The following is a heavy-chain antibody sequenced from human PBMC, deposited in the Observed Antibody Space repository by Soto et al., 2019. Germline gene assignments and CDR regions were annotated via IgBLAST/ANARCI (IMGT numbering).Heavy chain of an antibody. CDR3: VRDSSRYYFANGAYSTRFAS. V-gene: IGHV3-30-3*01. CDR1: GFTFSHYV. Sequence: QVQLVESGGGVVQPGRSLRLSCAASGFTFSHYVMHWVRQAPGKGLEWVAVIAYDESYEFYADSVKGRFTISRDNTNNTLYLQMTSLVAEDTADYYCVRDSSRYYFANGAYSTRFASWGQGTLVAVSS. CDR2: IAYDESYE. D-gene: IGHD2-8*01. J-gene: IGHJ4*02.